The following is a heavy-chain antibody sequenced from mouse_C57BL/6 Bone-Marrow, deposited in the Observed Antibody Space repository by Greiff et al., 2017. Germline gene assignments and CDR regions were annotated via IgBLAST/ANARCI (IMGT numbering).Heavy chain of an antibody. CDR3: ARRGGYYSYYAMDY. D-gene: IGHD2-3*01. CDR1: GFTFSDYY. J-gene: IGHJ4*01. Sequence: EVQGVESGGGLVQPGGSLKLSCAASGFTFSDYYMYWVRQTPETRLEWVAYISNGGGSTYYPDTVKGRFTISRDNAKNTLYLQMSRLKSEDTAMYYCARRGGYYSYYAMDYWGQGTSVTVSS. V-gene: IGHV5-12*01. CDR2: ISNGGGST.